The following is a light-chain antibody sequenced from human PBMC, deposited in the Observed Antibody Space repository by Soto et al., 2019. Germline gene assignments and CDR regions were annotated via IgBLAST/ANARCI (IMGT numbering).Light chain of an antibody. CDR1: QNIGSY. CDR2: AAY. Sequence: DIQMTQSPSSLSASVRDTVTITCRASQNIGSYLNWYQQKPGKAPTLLIYAAYTLQSGVPSRFSGSGSGTDFNLTISSLNPEDFATYFCQQGYRIFQTFGQGTKLEVK. CDR3: QQGYRIFQT. V-gene: IGKV1-39*01. J-gene: IGKJ1*01.